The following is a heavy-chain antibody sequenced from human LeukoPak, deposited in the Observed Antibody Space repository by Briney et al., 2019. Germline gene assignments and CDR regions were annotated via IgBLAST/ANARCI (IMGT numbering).Heavy chain of an antibody. Sequence: PGGSLRLACEASGFTFGSYWMSWVRQAPGKGLEWVANIRQDGSEKCYVDSVKGRFTISRDNAKNSLYLQMNRLRAEDTAVYYCARDGSGSSHYDTAFDFWGQGTLVTVSS. CDR3: ARDGSGSSHYDTAFDF. D-gene: IGHD1-26*01. CDR1: GFTFGSYW. V-gene: IGHV3-7*01. J-gene: IGHJ4*02. CDR2: IRQDGSEK.